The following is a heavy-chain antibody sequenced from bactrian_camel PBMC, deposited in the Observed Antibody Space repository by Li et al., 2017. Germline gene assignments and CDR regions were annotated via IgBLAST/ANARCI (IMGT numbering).Heavy chain of an antibody. CDR2: IERRGRI. CDR3: AAVTRRYTRYPPLTKNEYNY. V-gene: IGHV3S53*01. J-gene: IGHJ4*01. D-gene: IGHD2*01. Sequence: HVQLVESGGGSVQVGESLRLSCVASTRNADADSMGWFRQAQGQEREGLACIERRGRIHYAASVKGRLTISKDNAENTLYLQMNSLKPGDTAMYYCAAVTRRYTRYPPLTKNEYNYWGQGTQVTVS. CDR1: TRNADADS.